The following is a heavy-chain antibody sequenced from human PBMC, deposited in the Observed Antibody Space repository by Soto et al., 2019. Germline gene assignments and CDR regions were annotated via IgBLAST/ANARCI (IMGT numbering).Heavy chain of an antibody. CDR2: ISGTDSRR. CDR3: AKDTYDSFLYGMDV. Sequence: EVQLLESGGGLVQPGGSLRLSCAASGFSLRSYAVSWVRQAPGKGLEWVSAISGTDSRRHYAESVRGRFSVSRDESKNTLFLQMNSLRADDTAVYYCAKDTYDSFLYGMDVWGQGTRVTVSS. V-gene: IGHV3-23*01. CDR1: GFSLRSYA. D-gene: IGHD3-22*01. J-gene: IGHJ6*02.